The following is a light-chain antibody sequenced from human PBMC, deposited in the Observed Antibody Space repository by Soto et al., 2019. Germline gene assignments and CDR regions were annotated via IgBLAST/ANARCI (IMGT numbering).Light chain of an antibody. J-gene: IGLJ1*01. CDR1: TGAVTSGHY. CDR3: LVIFTGVGEV. CDR2: DTN. V-gene: IGLV7-46*01. Sequence: QAVVTQEPLLTVSPGGTVTLTCGSSTGAVTSGHYVHWFQQKPGQAPRTLIYDTNNKHSWTPARFSGSLLGGKAALTLSGAQPEDEADYYCLVIFTGVGEVFGTGTKLTVL.